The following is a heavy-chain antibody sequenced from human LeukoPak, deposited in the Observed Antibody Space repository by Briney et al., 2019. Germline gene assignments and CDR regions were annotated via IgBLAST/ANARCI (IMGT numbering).Heavy chain of an antibody. D-gene: IGHD5-12*01. CDR3: ARLATNGGYGY. Sequence: PGGSLRLSCAASGFTFSSYSMNWVRQAPGKGLEWVSSISSSSSYIYYAGSVKGRFTISRDNAKNSLYLQMNSLRTEDTALYYCARLATNGGYGYWGQGTLVTVSS. V-gene: IGHV3-21*01. CDR2: ISSSSSYI. CDR1: GFTFSSYS. J-gene: IGHJ4*02.